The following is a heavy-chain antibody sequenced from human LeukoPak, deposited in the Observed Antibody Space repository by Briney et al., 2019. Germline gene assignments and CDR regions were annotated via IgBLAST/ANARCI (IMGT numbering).Heavy chain of an antibody. CDR3: ASTAMGTYYFDY. D-gene: IGHD5-18*01. CDR1: GGSISSYY. V-gene: IGHV4-59*08. J-gene: IGHJ4*02. Sequence: PSETLSLTCTVSGGSISSYYWSWIRQPPGKGLEWIGYIYYGGSTNYNPSLKSRVTISVDTSKNQFSLKLSSVTAADTAVYYCASTAMGTYYFDYWGQGTLVTVSS. CDR2: IYYGGST.